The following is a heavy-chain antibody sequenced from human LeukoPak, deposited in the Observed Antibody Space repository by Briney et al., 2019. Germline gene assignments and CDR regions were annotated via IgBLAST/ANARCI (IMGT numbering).Heavy chain of an antibody. CDR1: GGTFSSYA. D-gene: IGHD2-21*01. V-gene: IGHV1-69*01. CDR3: ARAAYCGGDCYTFDY. J-gene: IGHJ4*02. Sequence: GSSVKVSCKASGGTFSSYAISWVRQAPGQGLEWVGGIIPIFGTANYAQKFQGRVTITADESTSTAYMELSSLRSEDTAVYYCARAAYCGGDCYTFDYWGQGTLVTVSS. CDR2: IIPIFGTA.